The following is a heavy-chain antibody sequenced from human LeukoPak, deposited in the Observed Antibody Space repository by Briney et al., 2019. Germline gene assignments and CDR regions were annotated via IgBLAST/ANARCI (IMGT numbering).Heavy chain of an antibody. CDR1: GFTFSNAW. Sequence: PGGSLRLSCAASGFTFSNAWMSWVRQAPGKGLEWVGRIKSKTDGGTTDYAAPVKGRFTISRDDSKNTLYLQMNSLKTEDTAVYYCTTVGGVGCSSTSCYDPDYWGQGTLVTVSS. CDR3: TTVGGVGCSSTSCYDPDY. V-gene: IGHV3-15*01. CDR2: IKSKTDGGTT. J-gene: IGHJ4*02. D-gene: IGHD2-2*01.